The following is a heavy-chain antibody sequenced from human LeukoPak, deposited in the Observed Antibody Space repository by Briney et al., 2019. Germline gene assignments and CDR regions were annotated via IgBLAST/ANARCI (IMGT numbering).Heavy chain of an antibody. V-gene: IGHV1-2*02. CDR3: AREFDGFGESPTLFYFDY. D-gene: IGHD3-10*01. J-gene: IGHJ4*02. Sequence: ASVKVSCKASGYTFTGYYMHWVRQAPGQGLEWMGWINPNNGGTNYAQKFQGRVTMTRDTSISTAYMELSRLRSDDTAVYYCAREFDGFGESPTLFYFDYWGQGTLVTVSS. CDR1: GYTFTGYY. CDR2: INPNNGGT.